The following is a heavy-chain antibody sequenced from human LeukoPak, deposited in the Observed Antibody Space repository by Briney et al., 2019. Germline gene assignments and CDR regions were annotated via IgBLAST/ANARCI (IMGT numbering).Heavy chain of an antibody. CDR1: GGSISSSSYY. CDR2: IYYSGST. CDR3: ASMGTYYYDSSGYYHFDY. J-gene: IGHJ4*02. Sequence: KPSETLSLTCTVSGGSISSSSYYWGWIRQPPGKGLEWIGSIYYSGSTYYNPPLKSRVTISVDTSKNQFSLKLSSVTAADTAVYYCASMGTYYYDSSGYYHFDYWGQGTLVTVSS. V-gene: IGHV4-39*07. D-gene: IGHD3-22*01.